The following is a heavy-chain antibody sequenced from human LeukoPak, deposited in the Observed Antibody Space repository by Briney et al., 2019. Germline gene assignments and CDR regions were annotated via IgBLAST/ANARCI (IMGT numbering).Heavy chain of an antibody. CDR2: IYTSGST. J-gene: IGHJ3*02. V-gene: IGHV4-61*02. Sequence: SETLSLTCTVSGGSISSGSYYWSWIRQPAGKGLEWIGRIYTSGSTNYNPSPKSRVTISVDTSKNQFSLKLSSVTAADTAVYYCARGRVGAFDIWGQGTMVTVSS. CDR1: GGSISSGSYY. D-gene: IGHD1-26*01. CDR3: ARGRVGAFDI.